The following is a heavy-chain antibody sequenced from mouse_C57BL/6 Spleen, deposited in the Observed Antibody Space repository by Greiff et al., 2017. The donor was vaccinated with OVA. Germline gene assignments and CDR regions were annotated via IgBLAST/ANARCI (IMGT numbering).Heavy chain of an antibody. Sequence: QVQLKQPGAELVKPGASVKLSCKASGYTFTSYWMHWVKQRPGRGLEWIGRIDPNSGGTKYNEKFKSKATLTVDKPSSTAYMQLSSLTSEDSAVYYCARRMDYDGLYYAMDYWGQGTSVTVSS. CDR2: IDPNSGGT. CDR1: GYTFTSYW. CDR3: ARRMDYDGLYYAMDY. V-gene: IGHV1-72*01. D-gene: IGHD2-4*01. J-gene: IGHJ4*01.